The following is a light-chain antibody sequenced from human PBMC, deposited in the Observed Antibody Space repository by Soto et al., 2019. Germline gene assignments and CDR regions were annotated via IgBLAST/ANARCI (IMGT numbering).Light chain of an antibody. V-gene: IGKV3-20*01. CDR1: QSVSSSY. CDR3: QQYGSSPQT. Sequence: EIVLTQSPGTLSLSPGERATLSCRASQSVSSSYLAWYQQKPGQAPRLLIYGASSRATGIPDRFSGSGSGTSFPLNISRLEPEDFAVYYCQQYGSSPQTFGQGTKVEIK. CDR2: GAS. J-gene: IGKJ1*01.